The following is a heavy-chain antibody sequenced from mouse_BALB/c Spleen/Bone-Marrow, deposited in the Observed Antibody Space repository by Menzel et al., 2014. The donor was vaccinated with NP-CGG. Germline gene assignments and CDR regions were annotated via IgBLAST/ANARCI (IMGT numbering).Heavy chain of an antibody. J-gene: IGHJ2*01. CDR3: ANYYYGYYFGS. V-gene: IGHV14-3*02. Sequence: VQLQQSGAELVEPGASVKLSCTASGFNIKDTYMHWVKRRPEQGLEWIGRIDPANGNTKYDPKFQGKATITADTSSNTAYLQLSSLTSEDTAVYYCANYYYGYYFGSWGQGTTLTVSS. CDR2: IDPANGNT. CDR1: GFNIKDTY. D-gene: IGHD1-1*01.